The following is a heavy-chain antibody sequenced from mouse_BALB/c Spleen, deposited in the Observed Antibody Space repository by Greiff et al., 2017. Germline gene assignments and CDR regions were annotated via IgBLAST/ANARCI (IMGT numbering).Heavy chain of an antibody. D-gene: IGHD1-1*01. J-gene: IGHJ4*01. V-gene: IGHV1-9*01. CDR1: GYTFSSYW. Sequence: QVQLKESGAELMKPGASVKISCKATGYTFSSYWIEWVKQRPGHGLEWIGEILPGSGSTNYNEKFKGKATFTADTSSNTAYMQLSSLTSEDPAVYYCARDYYGPNAMDYWGQGTSVTVSS. CDR3: ARDYYGPNAMDY. CDR2: ILPGSGST.